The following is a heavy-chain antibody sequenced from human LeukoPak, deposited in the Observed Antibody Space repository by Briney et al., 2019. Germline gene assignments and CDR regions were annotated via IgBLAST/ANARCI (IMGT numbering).Heavy chain of an antibody. V-gene: IGHV3-48*04. D-gene: IGHD3-22*01. CDR1: GFTFSSYT. J-gene: IGHJ4*02. CDR3: ARGSYYDSSGYYSHHYY. Sequence: GGSLRLSCAASGFTFSSYTMNWVRQAPGKGLEWVSSISSSGSTIYYADSVKGRFTISGDNAKNSLYRQMNSLRAEDTAVYYCARGSYYDSSGYYSHHYYWGQGTLVTVSS. CDR2: ISSSGSTI.